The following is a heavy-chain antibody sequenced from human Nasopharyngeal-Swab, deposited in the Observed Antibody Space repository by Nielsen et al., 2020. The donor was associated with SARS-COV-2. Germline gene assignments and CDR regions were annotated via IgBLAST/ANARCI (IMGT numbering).Heavy chain of an antibody. Sequence: SVKVSCKASGGTFSSYAISWVRQAPGQGLEWMGGIIPIFGTANYAQKFQGRVTITADESTSTAYMELSSLRPEDTAVYYCARDIAAMVTGPSWGQGTLVTVSS. CDR3: ARDIAAMVTGPS. D-gene: IGHD5-18*01. J-gene: IGHJ5*02. CDR1: GGTFSSYA. V-gene: IGHV1-69*13. CDR2: IIPIFGTA.